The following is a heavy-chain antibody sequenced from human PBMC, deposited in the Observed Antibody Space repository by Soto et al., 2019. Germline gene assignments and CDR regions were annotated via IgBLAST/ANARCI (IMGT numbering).Heavy chain of an antibody. CDR1: GFTFGDYA. V-gene: IGHV3-49*03. CDR3: TSASPAPYYYYYYMDV. CDR2: IRSKAYGGTT. J-gene: IGHJ6*03. Sequence: EVQLVESGGGLVQPGRSLRLSCTASGFTFGDYAMSWFRQAPGKGLEWVGFIRSKAYGGTTEYAASVKGRFTISRDDSKSIACLQMNSLKTEDTAVYYCTSASPAPYYYYYYMDVWGKGTTVTVSS.